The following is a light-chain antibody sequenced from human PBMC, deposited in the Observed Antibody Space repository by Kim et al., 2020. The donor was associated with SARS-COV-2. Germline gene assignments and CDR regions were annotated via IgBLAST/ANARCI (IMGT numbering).Light chain of an antibody. V-gene: IGLV3-21*04. CDR3: QVWDSSSDRVV. J-gene: IGLJ2*01. Sequence: APGKTARITCGGNNIGSKSVNWYQQKPGQAPVLVIYYDSDRPSGIPERFSGSNSGNTATLTISRVEAGDEADYYCQVWDSSSDRVVFGGGTQLTVL. CDR2: YDS. CDR1: NIGSKS.